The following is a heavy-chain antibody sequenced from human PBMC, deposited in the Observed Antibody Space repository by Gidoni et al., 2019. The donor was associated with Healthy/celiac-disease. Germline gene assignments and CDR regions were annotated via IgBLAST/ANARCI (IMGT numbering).Heavy chain of an antibody. CDR2: IYYSGST. CDR3: ARGAGKDFWSGYYVFDY. D-gene: IGHD3-3*01. V-gene: IGHV4-31*03. CDR1: GGYISSGGYY. J-gene: IGHJ4*02. Sequence: QVHLQESGPGLVKPSQNMSLTCTVTGGYISSGGYYWSWIRQHPGKGLEWLGYIYYSGSTYYNPSLKSRVTISVDTSKNQFSLKLSSVPAADTAVYYCARGAGKDFWSGYYVFDYWGQGTLVTVSS.